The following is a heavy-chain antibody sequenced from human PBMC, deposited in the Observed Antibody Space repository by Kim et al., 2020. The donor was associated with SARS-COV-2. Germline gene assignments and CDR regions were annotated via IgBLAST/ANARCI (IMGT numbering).Heavy chain of an antibody. Sequence: SETLSLTCAVYGESFSGFYWTWIRQPPGKGLEWIGEINYSGRANYKQSLESRDTISADTSKNQFSLRLTSATAADTALNYWSRRDMKRGRDYWGQGTLVT. V-gene: IGHV4-34*01. J-gene: IGHJ4*02. D-gene: IGHD3-10*01. CDR2: INYSGRA. CDR3: SRRDMKRGRDY. CDR1: GESFSGFY.